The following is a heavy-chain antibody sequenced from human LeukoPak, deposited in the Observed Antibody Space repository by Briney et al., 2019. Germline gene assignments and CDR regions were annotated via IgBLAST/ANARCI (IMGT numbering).Heavy chain of an antibody. Sequence: PGGSLRLSCAASGFTFSSNFMSWVRQAPGKGLEWVSIIYSGGTTYYADSVRGRFTISRDNSKNTLYLQMNNLRTEDTAVYYCAGGLSTVTQIMTYWGQGTLVTVSS. V-gene: IGHV3-66*02. CDR1: GFTFSSNF. CDR3: AGGLSTVTQIMTY. CDR2: IYSGGTT. J-gene: IGHJ4*02. D-gene: IGHD4-17*01.